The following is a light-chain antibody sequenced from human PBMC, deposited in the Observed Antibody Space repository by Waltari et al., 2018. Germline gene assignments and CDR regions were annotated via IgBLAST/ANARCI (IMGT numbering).Light chain of an antibody. V-gene: IGKV3-15*01. Sequence: EIVMTQSQATLSVSPGERATLSCRASQSVSSNLAWYQQKPGQAPRLLIYGPSTRATGIPARFSGSGSGTEFTLTISSMQSEDFAVYYCQQYNNWPPYTFGQGTKLEIK. CDR3: QQYNNWPPYT. CDR1: QSVSSN. CDR2: GPS. J-gene: IGKJ2*01.